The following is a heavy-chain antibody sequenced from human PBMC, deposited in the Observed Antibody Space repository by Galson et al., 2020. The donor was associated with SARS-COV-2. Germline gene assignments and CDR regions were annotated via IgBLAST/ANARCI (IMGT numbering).Heavy chain of an antibody. V-gene: IGHV4-28*01. CDR3: ARSVGHYYDSSGYHPFDY. Sequence: ASETLSLTCAVSGYSISTTNWWGWIRQPPGKGLEWIGYIYFTGNTYYNPSLKSRVTMSVDTSKNQFSLRLSSVTAVDTAVYYCARSVGHYYDSSGYHPFDYWGQGTLVTVSS. J-gene: IGHJ4*02. D-gene: IGHD3-22*01. CDR2: IYFTGNT. CDR1: GYSISTTNW.